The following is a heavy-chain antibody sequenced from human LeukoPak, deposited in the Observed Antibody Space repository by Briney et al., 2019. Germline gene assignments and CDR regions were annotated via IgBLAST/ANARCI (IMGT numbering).Heavy chain of an antibody. Sequence: GGSLRLSCAASGFTFSSYSMNWVRQAPGKGLEWVSSISSSSSYIYYADSVKGRFTISRDNSKNTLYLQMNSLRAEDTAVYYCARLRYYDRDAFDIWGQGTMVTVSS. CDR2: ISSSSSYI. CDR1: GFTFSSYS. CDR3: ARLRYYDRDAFDI. V-gene: IGHV3-21*01. J-gene: IGHJ3*02. D-gene: IGHD3-3*01.